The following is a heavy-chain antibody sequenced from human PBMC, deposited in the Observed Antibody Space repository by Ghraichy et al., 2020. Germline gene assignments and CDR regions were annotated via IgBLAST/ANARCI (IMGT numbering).Heavy chain of an antibody. CDR1: GGSISSSSYY. CDR2: IYYSGST. J-gene: IGHJ6*02. V-gene: IGHV4-39*07. D-gene: IGHD2-2*01. Sequence: SETLSLTCTVSGGSISSSSYYWAWIRQPPGKGLEWIGNIYYSGSTYYNPSLKSRVTISVDTSKNQFSLKLSSVTAADTAVYYCARDQLAVVYYYGMDVWGQGTTVTVSS. CDR3: ARDQLAVVYYYGMDV.